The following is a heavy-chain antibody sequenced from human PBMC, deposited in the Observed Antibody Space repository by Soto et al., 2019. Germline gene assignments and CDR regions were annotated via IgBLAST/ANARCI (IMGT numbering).Heavy chain of an antibody. D-gene: IGHD1-26*01. CDR2: ISDDGSNN. V-gene: IGHV3-30*18. CDR3: AKDRGVGATWDYYYYYGMDV. CDR1: GFTFSSYG. J-gene: IGHJ6*02. Sequence: PGGSLRLSCAASGFTFSSYGIHWVRQAPGKGLEWVAVISDDGSNNYYADSVKGRFTISRDNSKNTLSLQMNSLGAEDTAVYYCAKDRGVGATWDYYYYYGMDVWGQGTTVTVSS.